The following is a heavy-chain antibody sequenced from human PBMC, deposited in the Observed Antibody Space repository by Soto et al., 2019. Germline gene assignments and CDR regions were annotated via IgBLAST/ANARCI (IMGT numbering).Heavy chain of an antibody. V-gene: IGHV4-31*03. CDR2: IYYSGST. CDR3: ARAAHYSSPFRWFDP. Sequence: QVQLQESGPGLVKPSQTLSLTCTVSGGSISSGGYYWSWIRPHPGEGLEWIGYIYYSGSTYYNPSLKSRVTISVDTSKNQFSLKLSSVTAADTAVYYCARAAHYSSPFRWFDPWGQGTLVTVSS. J-gene: IGHJ5*02. D-gene: IGHD6-13*01. CDR1: GGSISSGGYY.